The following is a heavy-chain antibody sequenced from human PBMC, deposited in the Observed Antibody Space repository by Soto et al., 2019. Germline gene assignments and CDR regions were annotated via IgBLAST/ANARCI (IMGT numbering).Heavy chain of an antibody. CDR2: ISAYNTNT. CDR3: ARDTPPTDY. V-gene: IGHV1-18*01. Sequence: QVQLVQSGAEVKKPGASVKVSCKTSGYTFTSYHISWVRQAPGQGLEWMGWISAYNTNTNYARKFQGIVTMTTDTLTRTAYMELRSLRSDDTAVYYCARDTPPTDYWGQGTLVTVSS. J-gene: IGHJ4*02. CDR1: GYTFTSYH.